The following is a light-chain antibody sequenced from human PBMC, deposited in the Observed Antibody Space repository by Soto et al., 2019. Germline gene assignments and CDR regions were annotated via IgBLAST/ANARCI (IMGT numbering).Light chain of an antibody. V-gene: IGKV1-27*01. CDR2: GAS. CDR1: QGFSNS. CDR3: QKYDSAPLT. Sequence: DIQMTQSPSSLTASIGDRVTISCRASQGFSNSLAWYQQKPGKVPTLLIYGASILQSGVPSRFSGSGSGTEFTLTISCLQPEDVATYFCQKYDSAPLTLGGGTKVEIK. J-gene: IGKJ4*01.